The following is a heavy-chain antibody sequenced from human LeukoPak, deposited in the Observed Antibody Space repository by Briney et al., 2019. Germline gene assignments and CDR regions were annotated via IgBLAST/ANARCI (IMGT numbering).Heavy chain of an antibody. V-gene: IGHV3-48*01. CDR3: VRDLGAALYYFDY. Sequence: GGSLRLSCAASGFTFSSYSMNWVRQAPGKGLEWVSYISSSSSTRYYADSVKGRFTISRGNAKNSLYLQMNSLRAEDTAVYYCVRDLGAALYYFDYWGQGTLVTVSS. J-gene: IGHJ4*02. CDR2: ISSSSSTR. D-gene: IGHD3-16*01. CDR1: GFTFSSYS.